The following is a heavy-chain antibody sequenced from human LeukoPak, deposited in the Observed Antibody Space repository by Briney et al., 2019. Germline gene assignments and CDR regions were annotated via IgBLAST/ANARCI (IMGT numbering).Heavy chain of an antibody. CDR3: ARDWGSGLSDP. J-gene: IGHJ5*02. Sequence: GASVKVSCKASGYTFTSYYMHWVRQAPGQGLEWMGIINPSGGSTSYAQKFQGRVTMTRDMSTSTVYMELSSLRSEDTAVYYCARDWGSGLSDPWGQGTLVTVSS. V-gene: IGHV1-46*01. D-gene: IGHD6-19*01. CDR2: INPSGGST. CDR1: GYTFTSYY.